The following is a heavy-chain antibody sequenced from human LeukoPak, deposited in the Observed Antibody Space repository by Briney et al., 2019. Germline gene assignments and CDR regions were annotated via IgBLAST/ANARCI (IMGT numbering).Heavy chain of an antibody. CDR1: GYTFTSYY. V-gene: IGHV1-46*01. CDR3: ARVLVGATEIDY. D-gene: IGHD1-26*01. Sequence: ASVKVSCKASGYTFTSYYMHWVRQAPGQGLEWMGIINPSGGSTSYAQKFQGRVTMTRDTSISTAYMELSRLRSDDTAVYYCARVLVGATEIDYWGQGTLVTVSS. J-gene: IGHJ4*02. CDR2: INPSGGST.